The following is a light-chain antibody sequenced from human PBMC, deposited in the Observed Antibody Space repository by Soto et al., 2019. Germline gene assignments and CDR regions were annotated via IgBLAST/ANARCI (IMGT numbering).Light chain of an antibody. V-gene: IGKV3-11*01. CDR2: DAS. J-gene: IGKJ2*01. Sequence: EIVLTQSPATLSLSPGERATLSCRASQSVSSYLAWYQQKPGQAPRLLIYDASNRATGIPPRFSGSGSGTDFSLTISSLVPEDVVVDYCYQRSNWPPQTFGQGTKLEIK. CDR1: QSVSSY. CDR3: YQRSNWPPQT.